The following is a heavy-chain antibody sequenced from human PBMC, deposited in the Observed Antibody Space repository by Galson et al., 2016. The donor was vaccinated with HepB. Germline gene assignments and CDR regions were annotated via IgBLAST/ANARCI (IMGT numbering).Heavy chain of an antibody. Sequence: SLRLSCAASGLTFRLYAMSWVRQAPGKGLEWVSGISGRDGSTYYADSVKGRFTISRDNSNNTLYLQMNSLRAEDTAIYYCAKDQPVYSSSRMDVWGQGTTVTVSS. D-gene: IGHD6-13*01. CDR2: ISGRDGST. V-gene: IGHV3-23*01. CDR1: GLTFRLYA. J-gene: IGHJ6*02. CDR3: AKDQPVYSSSRMDV.